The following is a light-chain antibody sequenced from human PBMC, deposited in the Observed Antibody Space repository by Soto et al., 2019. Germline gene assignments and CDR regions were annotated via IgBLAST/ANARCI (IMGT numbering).Light chain of an antibody. Sequence: QSALTQPASVSGSPGQSITISCTGTSSGVGSYNLVTWYQQHPGKAPKLMIYGGSKRPSGVSNRFSGSRSGNMASLTISGLQADDEADYYCCSYAGSSTFYVFGTGTKLTVL. CDR1: SSGVGSYNL. V-gene: IGLV2-23*01. J-gene: IGLJ1*01. CDR2: GGS. CDR3: CSYAGSSTFYV.